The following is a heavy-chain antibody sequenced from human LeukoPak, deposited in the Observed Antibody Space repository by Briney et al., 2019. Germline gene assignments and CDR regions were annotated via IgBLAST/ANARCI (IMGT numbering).Heavy chain of an antibody. CDR3: ATYSGSYPPFDY. CDR2: IYSGGST. J-gene: IGHJ4*02. V-gene: IGHV3-53*01. D-gene: IGHD1-26*01. Sequence: GGSLRLSCAASGFTVSNNYMSWVRQAPGKGLEWVSVIYSGGSTYYADSVKGRFTISRDNSKNTLYLQMNSLRAEDTAVYYCATYSGSYPPFDYWGQGTLVTVSS. CDR1: GFTVSNNY.